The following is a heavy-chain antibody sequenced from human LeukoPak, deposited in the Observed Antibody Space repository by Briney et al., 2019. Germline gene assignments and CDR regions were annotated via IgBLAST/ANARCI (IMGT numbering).Heavy chain of an antibody. D-gene: IGHD5-12*01. V-gene: IGHV4-39*01. CDR2: IYNSANT. CDR1: GDSISSSGYC. CDR3: ARHSRSAYTGYENAFDI. Sequence: SETLSLTCTVSGDSISSSGYCWDWIRQPPGKGLEWIGDIYNSANTHYNPSLKTRITMSVDTSKNQFSLKLNSVTAADTGIYYCARHSRSAYTGYENAFDIWGQGTMVTVSS. J-gene: IGHJ3*02.